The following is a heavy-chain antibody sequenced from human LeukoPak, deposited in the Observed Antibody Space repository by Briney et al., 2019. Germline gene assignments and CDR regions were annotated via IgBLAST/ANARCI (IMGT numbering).Heavy chain of an antibody. Sequence: GASVKVSCKASGYTFTSYGISWVRQAPGQGLEWMGWISAYNGNTNYAQKLQGRVTMTTDTSTSTAYMELRSLRSDDTAVYYCARIPANGYGPQYYYYYGMDVWGQGTTVTVSS. CDR2: ISAYNGNT. D-gene: IGHD1-1*01. CDR3: ARIPANGYGPQYYYYYGMDV. V-gene: IGHV1-18*01. J-gene: IGHJ6*02. CDR1: GYTFTSYG.